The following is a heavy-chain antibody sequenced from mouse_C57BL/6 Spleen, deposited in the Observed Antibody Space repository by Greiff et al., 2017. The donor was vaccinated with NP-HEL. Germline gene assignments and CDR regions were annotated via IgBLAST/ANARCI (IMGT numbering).Heavy chain of an antibody. CDR2: IYPGSGST. Sequence: QVQLKQPGAELVKPGASVKMSCKASGYTFTSYWITWVKQRPGQGLEWIGDIYPGSGSTNYNEKFKSKATLTVDTSSSTAYMQLSSLTSEDSAVYYCARSSSGTGQYYFDYWGQGTTLTVSS. V-gene: IGHV1-55*01. CDR1: GYTFTSYW. CDR3: ARSSSGTGQYYFDY. J-gene: IGHJ2*01. D-gene: IGHD1-3*01.